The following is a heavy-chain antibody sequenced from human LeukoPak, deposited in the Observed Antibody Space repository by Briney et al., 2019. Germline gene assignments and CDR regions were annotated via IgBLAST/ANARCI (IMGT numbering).Heavy chain of an antibody. Sequence: PGGSLRLSCTASGFTFGDYAMSWFRQAPGKGLEWVGFIRSKAFGGTPEYAASVKGRFTISRDDSKSIAYLQMYSLKTEDTAVYYCAREYFDWLWGQGTLVTVSS. D-gene: IGHD3-9*01. CDR3: AREYFDWL. CDR2: IRSKAFGGTP. J-gene: IGHJ4*02. CDR1: GFTFGDYA. V-gene: IGHV3-49*03.